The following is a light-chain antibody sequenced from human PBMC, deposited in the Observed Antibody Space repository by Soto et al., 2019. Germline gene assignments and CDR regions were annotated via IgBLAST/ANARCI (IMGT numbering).Light chain of an antibody. V-gene: IGKV3-20*01. CDR1: QSVRSN. CDR3: QQYGSSPQT. CDR2: GAS. Sequence: EIVMTQSPATLSVSPGERATLSCRASQSVRSNLVWYQQKPGQAPRLLIYGASSRATGIPDRFSGSGSGTDFTLTISRLEPEDFAVYYCQQYGSSPQTFGQGTKVDIK. J-gene: IGKJ1*01.